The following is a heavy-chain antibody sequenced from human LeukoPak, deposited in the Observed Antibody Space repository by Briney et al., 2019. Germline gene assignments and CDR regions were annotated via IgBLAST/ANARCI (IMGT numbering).Heavy chain of an antibody. CDR1: GYTFTGYY. J-gene: IGHJ5*02. V-gene: IGHV1-2*02. CDR3: ARGSRRDGYTDKGDWFDP. Sequence: ASVKVSCKASGYTFTGYYMHWVRQAPGQGLEWMGWINPNSGGTNYAQRFQGRVTMTRDTSISTAYMELSRLRSDDTAVYYCARGSRRDGYTDKGDWFDPWGQGTLVAVSS. CDR2: INPNSGGT. D-gene: IGHD5-24*01.